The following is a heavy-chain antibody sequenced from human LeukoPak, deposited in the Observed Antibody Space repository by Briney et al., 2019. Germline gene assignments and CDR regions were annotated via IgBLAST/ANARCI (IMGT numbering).Heavy chain of an antibody. CDR1: GGSISSYY. D-gene: IGHD2-2*01. J-gene: IGHJ5*02. CDR3: ARQPTYCSSTSCYERNWFDP. CDR2: IYTSGST. V-gene: IGHV4-4*07. Sequence: SETLSLTCTVSGGSISSYYWSWIRQPAGKGLEWIGRIYTSGSTNYNPSLKSRVTMSVDTSKNQFSLKLSSVTAADTAVYYCARQPTYCSSTSCYERNWFDPWGQGTLVTVSS.